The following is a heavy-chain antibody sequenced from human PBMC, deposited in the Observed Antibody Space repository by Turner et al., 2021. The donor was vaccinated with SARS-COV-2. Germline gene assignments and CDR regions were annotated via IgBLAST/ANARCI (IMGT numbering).Heavy chain of an antibody. CDR2: ISYDGSNK. Sequence: QVQLVESGGGVVQTGRSLRLSGAAAGFTFSRYGMHWVRQAPGKGLEWVAVISYDGSNKYYADSVKGRFTISRDNSKNTLYLQMNSLRAEDTAVYYCAKGWLQSGDAFDIWGQGTTVTISS. CDR3: AKGWLQSGDAFDI. CDR1: GFTFSRYG. J-gene: IGHJ3*02. D-gene: IGHD5-12*01. V-gene: IGHV3-30*18.